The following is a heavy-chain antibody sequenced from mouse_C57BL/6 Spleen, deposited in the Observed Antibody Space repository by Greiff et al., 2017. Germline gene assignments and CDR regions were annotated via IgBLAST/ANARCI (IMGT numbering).Heavy chain of an antibody. D-gene: IGHD1-1*01. CDR2: IDPSDSET. Sequence: VKLQQPGAELVRPGSSVKLSCKASGYTFTSYWMHWVKQRPIQGLEWIGNIDPSDSETHYNQKFKDKATLTVDKSSSTAYMQLSSPTSEDSAVYYCARSRGSSYGYFVSCGQGTTLTVSS. V-gene: IGHV1-52*01. J-gene: IGHJ2*01. CDR1: GYTFTSYW. CDR3: ARSRGSSYGYFVS.